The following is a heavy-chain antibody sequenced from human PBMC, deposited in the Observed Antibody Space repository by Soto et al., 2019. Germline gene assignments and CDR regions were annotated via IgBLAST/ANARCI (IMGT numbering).Heavy chain of an antibody. CDR2: ISSSSTI. CDR1: GFTFSSYS. Sequence: PGGSLRLSCAASGFTFSSYSMNWVRQAPGKGLEWVSYISSSSTIYYADSVKGRFTISGDNAKNSLYLQMNSLRDEDTAVYYCACSSSWLNWFDPWGQGTLVTVSS. D-gene: IGHD6-13*01. V-gene: IGHV3-48*02. J-gene: IGHJ5*02. CDR3: ACSSSWLNWFDP.